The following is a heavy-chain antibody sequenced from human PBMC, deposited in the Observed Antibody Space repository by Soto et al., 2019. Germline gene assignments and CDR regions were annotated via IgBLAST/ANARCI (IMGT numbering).Heavy chain of an antibody. Sequence: QPGGSLRLSCSASGFTFSSYAMHWFRQAPGKGLEYVSAISSNGGSTYYADSVKGRFTISRDNSKNTLYLQMSSLRAEDTAVYYCVKDSSYSSGWYQVLDYWGQGTLVTVSS. CDR1: GFTFSSYA. J-gene: IGHJ4*02. CDR3: VKDSSYSSGWYQVLDY. V-gene: IGHV3-64D*08. D-gene: IGHD6-19*01. CDR2: ISSNGGST.